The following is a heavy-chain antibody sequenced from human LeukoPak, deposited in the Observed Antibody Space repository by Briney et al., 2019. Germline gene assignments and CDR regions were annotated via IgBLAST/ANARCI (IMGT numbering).Heavy chain of an antibody. V-gene: IGHV4-34*01. J-gene: IGHJ5*02. Sequence: SETLSLTCAVYGGSFSCYYWSWIRQPPGKGLEWIGENNHSGSTNYNPSLKSRVTISVDTSKNQFSLKLSSVTAADTAVYYCARWPFWSGDSNWFDPWGQGTLVTVSS. CDR3: ARWPFWSGDSNWFDP. CDR1: GGSFSCYY. D-gene: IGHD3-3*01. CDR2: NNHSGST.